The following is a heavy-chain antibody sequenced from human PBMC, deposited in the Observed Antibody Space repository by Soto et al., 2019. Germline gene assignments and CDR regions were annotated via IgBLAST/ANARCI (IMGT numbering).Heavy chain of an antibody. CDR2: IYYSGNT. Sequence: KASETLSLTCTVSGGSISSYYWSWIRQSPGKGLEWIGYIYYSGNTNYNPSLKSRVTISVDTSKNQFSLKLSSVTAADTAVYYCARDRMGYSGSGRCVGLCHYYHGMDVWGQGTTVTVSS. D-gene: IGHD3-10*01. CDR3: ARDRMGYSGSGRCVGLCHYYHGMDV. CDR1: GGSISSYY. J-gene: IGHJ6*02. V-gene: IGHV4-59*01.